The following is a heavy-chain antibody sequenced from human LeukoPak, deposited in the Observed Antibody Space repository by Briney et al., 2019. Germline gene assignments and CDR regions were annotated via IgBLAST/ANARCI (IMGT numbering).Heavy chain of an antibody. J-gene: IGHJ4*02. CDR1: GFTFSSYG. CDR3: ATDPPSY. V-gene: IGHV3-15*01. CDR2: IKDKAYGGTT. Sequence: GGSLRLSCAASGFTFSSYGMRWVRQAPGKGLEWIGRIKDKAYGGTTDYAAPVKGRFTISRDDTKNTLYLQMSSLKTEDTAVYYCATDPPSYWGQGTLVTVSS.